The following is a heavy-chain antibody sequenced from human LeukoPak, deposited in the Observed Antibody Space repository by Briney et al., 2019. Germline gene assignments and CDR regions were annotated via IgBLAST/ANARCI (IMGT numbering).Heavy chain of an antibody. V-gene: IGHV4-39*02. CDR2: ISYSGRT. Sequence: SETLSLTCTVSGGSISSSNYYWGWIRQSPGKGLEWIGSISYSGRTHYNPSLKSRVSMSVDTSNNHFSLKLASVTAADTSVFYCARLVGVTDYFDYWGQGTLVTVSS. J-gene: IGHJ4*02. CDR1: GGSISSSNYY. D-gene: IGHD1-26*01. CDR3: ARLVGVTDYFDY.